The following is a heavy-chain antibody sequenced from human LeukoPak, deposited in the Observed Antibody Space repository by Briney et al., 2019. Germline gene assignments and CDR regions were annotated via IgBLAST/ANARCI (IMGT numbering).Heavy chain of an antibody. Sequence: GGSLRLSCGASGFFFSSYEMNWVRQAPGKGLEWVSYIGSAGNTIYYADSVKGRFTVSGDNAKNSLYLQMNSLRAEDTAVYYCTRPFYCSGGACYSGLGYWGQGTLVTVSS. V-gene: IGHV3-48*03. J-gene: IGHJ4*02. CDR1: GFFFSSYE. CDR3: TRPFYCSGGACYSGLGY. CDR2: IGSAGNTI. D-gene: IGHD2-15*01.